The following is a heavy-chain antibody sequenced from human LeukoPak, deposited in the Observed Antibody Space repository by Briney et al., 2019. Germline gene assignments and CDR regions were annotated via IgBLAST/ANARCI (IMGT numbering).Heavy chain of an antibody. CDR1: GFTFSSFS. CDR3: AKDLPAAYFDF. Sequence: AXSGFTFSSFSXXWVRQAPGKGXEWVAFIRSDGNIKYYADSVKGRFTISRDNSKNTLYLQMSSLRPEDTAVYCCAKDLPAAYFDFWGQGTLVTVSS. J-gene: IGHJ4*02. CDR2: IRSDGNIK. V-gene: IGHV3-30*02. D-gene: IGHD2-2*01.